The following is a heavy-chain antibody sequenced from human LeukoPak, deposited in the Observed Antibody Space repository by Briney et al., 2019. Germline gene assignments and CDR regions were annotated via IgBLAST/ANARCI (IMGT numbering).Heavy chain of an antibody. CDR3: ARDIVDTPFDY. CDR1: GFTFDDYT. V-gene: IGHV3-43*01. J-gene: IGHJ4*02. CDR2: ISWDGGST. D-gene: IGHD5-18*01. Sequence: GGSLRLSCAASGFTFDDYTMPWVRQAPGKGLEWVSLISWDGGSTYYADSVKGRFTISRDNSKNTLYLQMNSLRAEDTAVYYCARDIVDTPFDYWGQGTLVTVSS.